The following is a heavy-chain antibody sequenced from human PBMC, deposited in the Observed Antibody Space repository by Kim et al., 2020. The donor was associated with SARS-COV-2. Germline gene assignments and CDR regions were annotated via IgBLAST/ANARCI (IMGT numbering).Heavy chain of an antibody. CDR1: GFTFSSYG. V-gene: IGHV3-30*18. Sequence: GGSLRLSCAASGFTFSSYGMHWVRQAPGKGLEWVAVISYDGSNKYYADSVKGRFTISRDNSKNTLYLQMNSLRAEDTAVYYCAKDAYCGGDCYSLYYYGMDVWGQGTTVTVSS. CDR2: ISYDGSNK. CDR3: AKDAYCGGDCYSLYYYGMDV. D-gene: IGHD2-21*02. J-gene: IGHJ6*02.